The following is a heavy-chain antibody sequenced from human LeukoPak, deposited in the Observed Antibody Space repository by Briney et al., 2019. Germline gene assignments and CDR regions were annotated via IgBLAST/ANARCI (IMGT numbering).Heavy chain of an antibody. CDR3: ARDRLNRAYCGNDCYSAAFDY. V-gene: IGHV3-33*01. Sequence: GGSLRLSRAASGFTFSSYGMHWVRQAPGKGLEWVAVIWYDGSNKYYADSVKGRFTISRDNSKNTLYLQMNSLRPEDTAVYYCARDRLNRAYCGNDCYSAAFDYWGQGALVTVSS. CDR1: GFTFSSYG. D-gene: IGHD2-21*02. J-gene: IGHJ4*02. CDR2: IWYDGSNK.